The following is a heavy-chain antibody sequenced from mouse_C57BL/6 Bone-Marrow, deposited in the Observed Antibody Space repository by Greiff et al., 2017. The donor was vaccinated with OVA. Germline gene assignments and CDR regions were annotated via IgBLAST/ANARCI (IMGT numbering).Heavy chain of an antibody. D-gene: IGHD3-3*01. CDR2: INPSTGGT. V-gene: IGHV1-42*01. CDR1: GYSFTGYY. J-gene: IGHJ4*01. CDR3: ARKGVFYAMDY. Sequence: VQLQQSGPELVKPGASVKISCKASGYSFTGYYMNWVKQSPEQSLEWIGEINPSTGGTTYNQKFKAKATLTVDKSSSTAYMQLKSLTSEDSAVYYCARKGVFYAMDYWGQGTSVTVSS.